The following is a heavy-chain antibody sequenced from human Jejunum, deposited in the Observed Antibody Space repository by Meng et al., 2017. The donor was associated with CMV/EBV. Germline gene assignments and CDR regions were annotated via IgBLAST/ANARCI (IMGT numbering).Heavy chain of an antibody. Sequence: LTCAVSGGSISSNNHWNWVRQPPGKGLEWIGEVYHTGRTNQNPSLKSRVTISVDKSRNQFSLKLTSVTAADTAVYYCARRASGRYGNWGQGTLVTVSS. CDR2: VYHTGRT. D-gene: IGHD2/OR15-2a*01. V-gene: IGHV4-4*02. J-gene: IGHJ4*02. CDR3: ARRASGRYGN. CDR1: GGSISSNNH.